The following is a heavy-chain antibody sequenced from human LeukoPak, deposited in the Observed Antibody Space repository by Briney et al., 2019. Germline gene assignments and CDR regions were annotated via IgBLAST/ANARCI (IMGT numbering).Heavy chain of an antibody. D-gene: IGHD3-16*01. CDR3: ARIYDIALDH. J-gene: IGHJ4*02. CDR2: IYTSGST. Sequence: SETLSLTCTVSGGSISSASYYWSWIRQPAGKGLEWIGRIYTSGSTNYNPSLKSRVTISVDTSKNQFSLNLTSVTAADTAVYYCARIYDIALDHWGQGTLVTVSS. V-gene: IGHV4-61*02. CDR1: GGSISSASYY.